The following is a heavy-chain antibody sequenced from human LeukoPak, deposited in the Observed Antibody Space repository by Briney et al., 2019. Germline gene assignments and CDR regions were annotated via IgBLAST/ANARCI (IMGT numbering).Heavy chain of an antibody. CDR2: IKSKTDGGTT. D-gene: IGHD2-2*02. Sequence: PGGSLRLSCAASGFTFSNAWMSWVRQAPGKGLEWVGRIKSKTDGGTTDYAAPVKGRFTISSDDSKNTLYLQMNSLKTEDTAVYYCTTEGAIVVVPAAIETTFDYWGQGTLVTVSS. CDR1: GFTFSNAW. V-gene: IGHV3-15*01. J-gene: IGHJ4*02. CDR3: TTEGAIVVVPAAIETTFDY.